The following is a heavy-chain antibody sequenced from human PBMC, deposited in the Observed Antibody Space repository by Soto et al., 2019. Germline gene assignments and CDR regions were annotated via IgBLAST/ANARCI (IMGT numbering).Heavy chain of an antibody. V-gene: IGHV4-39*01. D-gene: IGHD3-22*01. CDR1: GGSISSSSYY. CDR3: ARHIKGNRGSRRDSSGSIDY. CDR2: IYYSGST. Sequence: SETLSLTCTVSGGSISSSSYYWGWIRQPPGKGLEWIGSIYYSGSTYYNPSLKSRVTISVDTSKNQFSLKLSSVTAADTAVYYCARHIKGNRGSRRDSSGSIDYWGQGTLVTVSS. J-gene: IGHJ4*02.